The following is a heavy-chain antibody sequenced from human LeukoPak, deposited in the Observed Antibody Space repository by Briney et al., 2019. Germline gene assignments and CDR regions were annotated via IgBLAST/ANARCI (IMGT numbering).Heavy chain of an antibody. V-gene: IGHV3-23*01. CDR3: AKSSSGWYNFDY. J-gene: IGHJ4*02. CDR1: GFTFGSYA. Sequence: PGGPLRLSCAASGFTFGSYAMSWVRQAPGKGLEWVSAISGNGGSTYNADSVRGRFTISRDNSKNTLYVQMNSLRAEDTAVYYCAKSSSGWYNFDYWGQGTLVTVSS. CDR2: ISGNGGST. D-gene: IGHD6-19*01.